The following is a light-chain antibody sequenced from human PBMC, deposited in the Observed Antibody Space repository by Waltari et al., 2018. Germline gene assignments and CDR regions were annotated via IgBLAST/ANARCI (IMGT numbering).Light chain of an antibody. Sequence: EIVLTQSQATLSLSPGERATLACRASQSVNYFLAWFQQKPGQAPRLLIYDASNRATGIPARFSGSESGTDFTLTISSLEPEDFAVYYCQQRTNWPLTFGGGTKVEIK. CDR3: QQRTNWPLT. J-gene: IGKJ4*01. CDR2: DAS. CDR1: QSVNYF. V-gene: IGKV3-11*01.